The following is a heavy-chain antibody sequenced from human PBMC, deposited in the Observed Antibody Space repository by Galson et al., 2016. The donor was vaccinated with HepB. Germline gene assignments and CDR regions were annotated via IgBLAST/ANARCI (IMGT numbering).Heavy chain of an antibody. V-gene: IGHV4-61*01. CDR2: IYHSGST. Sequence: SETLSLTCTVSGGSVSSGNYSWSWLRQPPGKGLEWIGYIYHSGSTNYNTSLESRVTISVDTSKNQFSLKVSSVTAADTAVYYCASRSGVRFLEWPASYYYGLDVWGQGTTVTVSS. CDR1: GGSVSSGNYS. J-gene: IGHJ6*02. CDR3: ASRSGVRFLEWPASYYYGLDV. D-gene: IGHD3-3*01.